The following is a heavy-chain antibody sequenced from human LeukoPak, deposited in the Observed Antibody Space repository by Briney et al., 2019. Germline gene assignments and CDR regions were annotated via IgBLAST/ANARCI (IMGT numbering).Heavy chain of an antibody. V-gene: IGHV4-59*12. CDR1: GGSISSYY. CDR2: IYYSGST. J-gene: IGHJ6*03. Sequence: SETLSLTCTVSGGSISSYYWSWIRQPPGKGLEWIGYIYYSGSTNYNPSLKSRVTISVDTSKNQFSLKLSSVTAADTAVYYCARSRSRRGTLLITMVRGYYYMDVWGKGTTVTVSS. CDR3: ARSRSRRGTLLITMVRGYYYMDV. D-gene: IGHD3-10*01.